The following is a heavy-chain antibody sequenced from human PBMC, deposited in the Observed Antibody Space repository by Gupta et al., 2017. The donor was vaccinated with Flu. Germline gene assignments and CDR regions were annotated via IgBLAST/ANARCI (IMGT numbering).Heavy chain of an antibody. D-gene: IGHD3-22*01. J-gene: IGHJ4*02. V-gene: IGHV1-2*02. Sequence: VQLVQSGAEVQTPGASVRVSCKASGYTFTDYYIHWVRQAPGQGPEWMGWIKPNSGATKFAQKFQGRVTMTRDTSITTAFLDLRRLTSDDTAVYYCARSEGGTYYYDSSGYSFLDYWGQGTLVTVSS. CDR1: GYTFTDYY. CDR2: IKPNSGAT. CDR3: ARSEGGTYYYDSSGYSFLDY.